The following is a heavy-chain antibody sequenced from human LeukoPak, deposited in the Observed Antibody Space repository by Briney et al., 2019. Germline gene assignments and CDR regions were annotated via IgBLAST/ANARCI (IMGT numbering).Heavy chain of an antibody. CDR1: GYTFTSYD. D-gene: IGHD5-18*01. CDR3: ASGQLWLDY. J-gene: IGHJ4*02. V-gene: IGHV7-4-1*02. Sequence: ASVKVSCKASGYTFTSYDINWVRQATGQGLEWMGWINTNTGNPTYAQGFTGRFVFSLDTSVSTAYLQISSLKAEDTAVYYCASGQLWLDYWGQGTLVTVSS. CDR2: INTNTGNP.